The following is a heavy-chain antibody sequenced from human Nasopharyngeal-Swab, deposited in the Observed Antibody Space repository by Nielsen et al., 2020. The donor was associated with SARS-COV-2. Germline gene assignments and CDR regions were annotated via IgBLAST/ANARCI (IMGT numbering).Heavy chain of an antibody. D-gene: IGHD3-10*01. J-gene: IGHJ6*03. V-gene: IGHV3-23*01. CDR3: ARVSGLWFGELSPSGYYYYYMDV. CDR1: GFTFSSYA. Sequence: GESLKISCAASGFTFSSYAMSWVRQAPGKGLEWVSAISGSGRSTYYADSVKGRFTISRDNSKNTLYLQMNSLRAEDTAVYYCARVSGLWFGELSPSGYYYYYMDVWGKGTTVTVSS. CDR2: ISGSGRST.